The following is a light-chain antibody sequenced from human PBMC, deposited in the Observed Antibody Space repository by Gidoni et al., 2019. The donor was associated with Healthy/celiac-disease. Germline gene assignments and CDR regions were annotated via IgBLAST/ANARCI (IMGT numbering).Light chain of an antibody. CDR1: QCISSY. J-gene: IGKJ4*01. V-gene: IGKV1-16*02. CDR3: QQYNSYPLT. CDR2: AAS. Sequence: DIQMTQSPSSLSASVGDRVTITCRASQCISSYLAWFQQKPGQAPQSLIYAASSLHSGVPSKFSGSGSGTDFTLTISSLQPEDFATYYCQQYNSYPLTFGGGTKVEIK.